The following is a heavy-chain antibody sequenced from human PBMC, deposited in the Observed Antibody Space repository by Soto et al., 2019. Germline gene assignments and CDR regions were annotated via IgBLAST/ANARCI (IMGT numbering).Heavy chain of an antibody. CDR2: ISAYNGNT. V-gene: IGHV1-18*01. Sequence: SVKVTSKASGYAYSIYGISWVRQEPGQGLEWMGWISAYNGNTNYAQKLQGRVTMTTDTSTSTAYMELRSLRSDDTAVYYCARSIAAAVDFDYWGQGTLVTVSS. J-gene: IGHJ4*02. D-gene: IGHD6-13*01. CDR3: ARSIAAAVDFDY. CDR1: GYAYSIYG.